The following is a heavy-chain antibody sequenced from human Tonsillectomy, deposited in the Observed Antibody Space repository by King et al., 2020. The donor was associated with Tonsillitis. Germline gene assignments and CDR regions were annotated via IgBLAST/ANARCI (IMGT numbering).Heavy chain of an antibody. CDR3: ASWSVADRRFYYYAMDV. Sequence: QLQESGPGLVKPSETLSLTCTVSGYSVISGYYWGWIRQPPGKGLEWIGSVYHGGRTSYNPSLKNRVTISLDTSKNQFSLSLSPVTAADTAVYYCASWSVADRRFYYYAMDVWGQGTTVTVSS. V-gene: IGHV4-38-2*02. CDR1: GYSVISGYY. J-gene: IGHJ6*02. CDR2: VYHGGRT. D-gene: IGHD6-6*01.